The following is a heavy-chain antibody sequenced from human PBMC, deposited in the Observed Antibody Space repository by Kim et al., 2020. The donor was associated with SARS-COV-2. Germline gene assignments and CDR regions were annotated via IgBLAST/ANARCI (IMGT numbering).Heavy chain of an antibody. D-gene: IGHD4-17*01. Sequence: SETLPLTCTVSGGSISSYYWSWIRQPPGKGLEWIGYIYYSGSTNYNPSLKSRVTISVDTSKNQFSLKLSSVTAADTAVYYCARASGDYSTRWFDPWGQGTLVTVSS. CDR2: IYYSGST. CDR3: ARASGDYSTRWFDP. J-gene: IGHJ5*02. V-gene: IGHV4-59*13. CDR1: GGSISSYY.